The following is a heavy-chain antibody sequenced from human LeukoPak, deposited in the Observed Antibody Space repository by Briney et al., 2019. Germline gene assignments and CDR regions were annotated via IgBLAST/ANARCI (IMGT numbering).Heavy chain of an antibody. D-gene: IGHD4-17*01. CDR3: ARIRDYGDHPHHYYYYMDV. CDR1: GFSLSTSGMC. Sequence: SGPTLVNPTQTLTLTCTFSGFSLSTSGMCVSWIRQPPGKALEWLARIDWDDDKYYSTSLKTRLTISKDTSKNQVVLTMTNMDPVDTATYYCARIRDYGDHPHHYYYYMDVWGKGTTVTVSS. CDR2: IDWDDDK. J-gene: IGHJ6*03. V-gene: IGHV2-70*11.